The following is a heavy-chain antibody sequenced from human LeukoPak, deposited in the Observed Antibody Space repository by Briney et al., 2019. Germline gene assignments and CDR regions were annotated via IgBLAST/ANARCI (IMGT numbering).Heavy chain of an antibody. J-gene: IGHJ4*02. CDR1: GGSVSSGNYY. Sequence: PSETLSLTCTVSGGSVSSGNYYWSWIRQPPGKGLEWIGYISYSGSTNYNPSLKSRVTISVDTSKNQSSLRLSSVTAADTAVYYCARVGLSLIYDSSAYFPNYFDYWGQGTLVTVSS. D-gene: IGHD3-22*01. V-gene: IGHV4-61*01. CDR3: ARVGLSLIYDSSAYFPNYFDY. CDR2: ISYSGST.